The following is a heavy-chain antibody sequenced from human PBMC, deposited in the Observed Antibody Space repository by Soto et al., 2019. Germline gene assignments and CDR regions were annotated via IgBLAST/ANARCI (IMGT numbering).Heavy chain of an antibody. CDR3: ATDEQWLAYAFDI. CDR1: GYTLTELS. Sequence: ASVKVCCKVSGYTLTELSMHWVRQAPGKGLEWMGGFDPEDGETIYAQKFQGRVTMTEDTSTDTAYMELSSLRSEDTAVYYCATDEQWLAYAFDIWGQGTMVTVS. D-gene: IGHD6-19*01. V-gene: IGHV1-24*01. CDR2: FDPEDGET. J-gene: IGHJ3*02.